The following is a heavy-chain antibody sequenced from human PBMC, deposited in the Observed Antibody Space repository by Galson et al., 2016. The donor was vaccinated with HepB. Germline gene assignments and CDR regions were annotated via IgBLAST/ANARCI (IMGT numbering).Heavy chain of an antibody. D-gene: IGHD3-9*01. CDR3: VRAVYDILTGYSLDY. CDR2: ISSSGSPL. Sequence: SLRLSCAASGFIFSVCEMNWVRQAPGKGLEWVSYISSSGSPLYYADSVKGRFIVPRDNAKNSLYLQMSSLRAEDTAIYYCVRAVYDILTGYSLDYWGQGTLVTVSS. CDR1: GFIFSVCE. V-gene: IGHV3-48*03. J-gene: IGHJ4*02.